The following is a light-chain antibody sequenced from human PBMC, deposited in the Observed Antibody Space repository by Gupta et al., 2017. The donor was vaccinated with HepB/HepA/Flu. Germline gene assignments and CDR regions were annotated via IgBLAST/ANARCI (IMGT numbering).Light chain of an antibody. CDR1: QSVNSRD. CDR2: AAY. Sequence: EIVLTQSPGTLSLSPGERATLSCRVGQSVNSRDLAWYQQRRGQAPRVFIYAAYSRATGIPDRFSGSGSGTDFTLTISTLEPEDFAVYYCQLYSSSPPRYTFGQGTNLEI. CDR3: QLYSSSPPRYT. V-gene: IGKV3-20*01. J-gene: IGKJ2*01.